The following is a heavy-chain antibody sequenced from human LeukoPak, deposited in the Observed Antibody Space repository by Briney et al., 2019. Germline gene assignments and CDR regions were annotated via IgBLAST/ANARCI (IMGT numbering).Heavy chain of an antibody. D-gene: IGHD3-9*01. V-gene: IGHV3-30*02. CDR1: GFTFSSYG. J-gene: IGHJ4*02. CDR3: ARVYYDILTGYYRGREFDY. Sequence: PGGSLRLSCAASGFTFSSYGMHWVRQAPGKGLDWVAFIHHDGSNKYYADSVRGRFTISRDNAKNSLYLQMNSLRAEDTAVYYCARVYYDILTGYYRGREFDYWGQGTLVTVSS. CDR2: IHHDGSNK.